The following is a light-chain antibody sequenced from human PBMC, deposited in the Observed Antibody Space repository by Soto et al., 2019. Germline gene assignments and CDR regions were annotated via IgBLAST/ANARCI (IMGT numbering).Light chain of an antibody. CDR1: SSDVGGYKY. CDR3: GSYTASAPFYV. J-gene: IGLJ1*01. Sequence: QSVLTQPASVSGSPGQSIAISCTGTSSDVGGYKYVSWYQQHPGKAPKLIIFDVHNRPSGVSSRFSGSKSGDTASLTISGLQAEDDGDYYCGSYTASAPFYVFGTGTKVTVL. CDR2: DVH. V-gene: IGLV2-14*01.